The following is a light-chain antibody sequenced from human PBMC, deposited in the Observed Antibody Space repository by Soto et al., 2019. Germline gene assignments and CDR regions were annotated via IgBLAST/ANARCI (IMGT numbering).Light chain of an antibody. J-gene: IGLJ1*01. CDR3: SSYTTSNTRQIV. CDR2: DVS. Sequence: QSVLTQPASVSGSPGQSITISCTGTSSDVGGYNYVSWYQHHPGKATKLLIYDVSNRTSGISNRFSGSKSNNTASLTISGLQPEDEADYYCSSYTTSNTRQIVFGTGTKVTVL. CDR1: SSDVGGYNY. V-gene: IGLV2-14*03.